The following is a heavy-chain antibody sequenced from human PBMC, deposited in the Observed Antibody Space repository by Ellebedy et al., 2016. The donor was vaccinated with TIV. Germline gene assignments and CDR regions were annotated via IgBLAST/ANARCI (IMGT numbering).Heavy chain of an antibody. V-gene: IGHV4-39*07. J-gene: IGHJ6*02. Sequence: SETLSLXXTVSGVSISSSSYYWSWIRQPPGKGLEWIGEINHSGSTNYNPSLKSRVTISVDTSKNQFSLKLSSVTAADTAVYYCARWNGVTMVRGVAPNYYYYGMDVWGQGTTVTVSS. CDR2: INHSGST. CDR1: GVSISSSSYY. D-gene: IGHD3-10*01. CDR3: ARWNGVTMVRGVAPNYYYYGMDV.